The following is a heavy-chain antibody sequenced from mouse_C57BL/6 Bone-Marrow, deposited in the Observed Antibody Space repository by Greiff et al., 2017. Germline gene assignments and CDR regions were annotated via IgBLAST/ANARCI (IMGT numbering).Heavy chain of an antibody. Sequence: VQLQESGPELVKPGASVKISCKASGYAFSSSWMNWVKQRPGKGLEWIGRIYPGDGDTNYNEKFKSKATLTVDKSSSTAYMQLSSLTSEDSAVYYCAKEGLPDDWGQGTTLTVSS. CDR2: IYPGDGDT. J-gene: IGHJ2*01. CDR1: GYAFSSSW. CDR3: AKEGLPDD. D-gene: IGHD2-4*01. V-gene: IGHV1-82*01.